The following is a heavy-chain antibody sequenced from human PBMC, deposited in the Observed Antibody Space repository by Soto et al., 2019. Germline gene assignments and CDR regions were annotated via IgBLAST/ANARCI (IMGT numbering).Heavy chain of an antibody. Sequence: GGSLRLSCAASGFTFSTYSMNLVRPASGKGLEWVSYMSSRSLTIYYTDSVKGRFTISRDNAKNSLYLQMNSLRDEDTAVYYCARGGSSSDNGMDVWGQGTTVTVSS. CDR3: ARGGSSSDNGMDV. CDR1: GFTFSTYS. V-gene: IGHV3-48*02. D-gene: IGHD6-6*01. J-gene: IGHJ6*02. CDR2: MSSRSLTI.